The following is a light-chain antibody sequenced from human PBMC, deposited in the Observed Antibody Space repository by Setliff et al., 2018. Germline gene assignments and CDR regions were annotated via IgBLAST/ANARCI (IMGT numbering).Light chain of an antibody. CDR1: TSNIGSNP. Sequence: QSALTQPPSASGTPGQRITISCSGGTSNIGSNPVNWYQQLPGPAPKLLIYSNNQRPSGVPDRFSGSKSGTSASLAVSGLQSEDEADFYCEAWDDSLNGYVFGSGTKVTVL. CDR2: SNN. V-gene: IGLV1-44*01. J-gene: IGLJ1*01. CDR3: EAWDDSLNGYV.